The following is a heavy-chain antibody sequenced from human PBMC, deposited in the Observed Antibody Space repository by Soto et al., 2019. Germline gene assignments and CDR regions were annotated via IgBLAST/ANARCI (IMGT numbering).Heavy chain of an antibody. J-gene: IGHJ6*02. V-gene: IGHV3-13*01. Sequence: PGGSVRLSCAASGFTFSNYDMHWVRQVTGKGLEWVSGITTAGDTYYPGSVKGRFTISREKAKNSLYLQMNSLSAGDTAVYYCARELHGGSYGMDVWGQGTTVTDSS. CDR3: ARELHGGSYGMDV. CDR2: ITTAGDT. CDR1: GFTFSNYD.